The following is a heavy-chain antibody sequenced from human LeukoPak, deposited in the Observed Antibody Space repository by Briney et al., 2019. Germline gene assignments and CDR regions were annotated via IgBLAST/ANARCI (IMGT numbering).Heavy chain of an antibody. J-gene: IGHJ4*02. D-gene: IGHD3-22*01. CDR1: GYTFTVYY. V-gene: IGHV1-2*02. CDR2: INPNSGGT. CDR3: ARGPRITMIVVVINPPDY. Sequence: ASVKVSRKASGYTFTVYYMHWVRQAPGQGLEWMGWINPNSGGTNYAQKFQGRVTMTRDTSISTAYMELSRLRSDDTAVYYCARGPRITMIVVVINPPDYWGQGTLVTVSS.